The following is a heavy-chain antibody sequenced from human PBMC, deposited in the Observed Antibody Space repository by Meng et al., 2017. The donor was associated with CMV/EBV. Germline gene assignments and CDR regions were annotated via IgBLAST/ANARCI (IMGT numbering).Heavy chain of an antibody. CDR1: GGSFSGYY. CDR2: INHSGGT. V-gene: IGHV4-34*01. CDR3: ARGMMDDYGGIYDAFDI. J-gene: IGHJ3*02. D-gene: IGHD4/OR15-4a*01. Sequence: SETLSLTCAVYGGSFSGYYWSWIRQPPGKGLEWIGEINHSGGTNYNPSLKSRVTISVDTSKNQFSLKLSSVTAADTAVYYCARGMMDDYGGIYDAFDIWGQGTMVTVSS.